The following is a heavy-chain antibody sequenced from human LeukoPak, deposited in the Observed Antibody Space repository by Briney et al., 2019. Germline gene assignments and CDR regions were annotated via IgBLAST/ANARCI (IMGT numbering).Heavy chain of an antibody. CDR1: GYSISSGYY. CDR2: IYHSGST. J-gene: IGHJ5*02. Sequence: SETLSLTCTVSGYSISSGYYWGWIRQPPGKGLEWIGSIYHSGSTYYNPSLKSRVTISVDTPKNQFSLKLSSVTAADTAVYYCAREGQQLVRLWFDPWGQGTLVTVSS. CDR3: AREGQQLVRLWFDP. D-gene: IGHD6-13*01. V-gene: IGHV4-38-2*02.